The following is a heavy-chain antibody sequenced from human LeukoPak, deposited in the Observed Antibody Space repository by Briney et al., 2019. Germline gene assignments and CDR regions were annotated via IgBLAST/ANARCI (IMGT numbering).Heavy chain of an antibody. D-gene: IGHD2/OR15-2a*01. CDR1: GYTFTGYY. CDR2: IVVGSGNT. V-gene: IGHV1-58*02. J-gene: IGHJ4*02. CDR3: GADVIYESD. Sequence: SVKVSCKASGYTFTGYYMHWVRQAPGQGLEWIGWIVVGSGNTNYAKKFQERVTITRDMSTSTAYMELSSLRSEDTAVYYCGADVIYESDWGQGTLVTVSS.